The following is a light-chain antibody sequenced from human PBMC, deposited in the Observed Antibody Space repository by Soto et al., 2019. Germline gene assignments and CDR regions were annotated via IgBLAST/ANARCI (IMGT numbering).Light chain of an antibody. CDR3: QQYNNWPLT. V-gene: IGKV3-15*01. CDR2: ATS. CDR1: HRVSSY. J-gene: IGKJ4*01. Sequence: EIVMTQSPVTLSVSPGEGATLSCRASHRVSSYLAWYQQKPGQAPRLLIFATSTRATGIPARFSGSGSGTEFTLTISSLQSEDSAVYYCQQYNNWPLTFGGGTKVDIK.